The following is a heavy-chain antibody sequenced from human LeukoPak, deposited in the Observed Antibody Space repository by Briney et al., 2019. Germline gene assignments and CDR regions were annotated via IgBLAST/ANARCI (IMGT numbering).Heavy chain of an antibody. Sequence: SVKVSCKASGGTFSSYAISWVRQAPGQGLEWMGGIIPIFGTANYAQKFQGRVTITTDESTSTAYMELSRLRSDDTAVYYCARDQYYDILTGCYYGMDVWGQGTTVTVSS. V-gene: IGHV1-69*05. CDR1: GGTFSSYA. CDR3: ARDQYYDILTGCYYGMDV. J-gene: IGHJ6*02. CDR2: IIPIFGTA. D-gene: IGHD3-9*01.